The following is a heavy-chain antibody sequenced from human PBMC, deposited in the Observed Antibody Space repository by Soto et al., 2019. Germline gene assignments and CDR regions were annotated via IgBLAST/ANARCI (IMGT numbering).Heavy chain of an antibody. Sequence: LSLTCAVSGGSISSSNWWSWVRQPPGKGLEWIGEIYHSGSTNYNPSLKSRVTISVDKSKNQFSLKLSSVTAADTAVYYCARAIAAAGSHLYYFDYWGQGTLVTVSS. CDR3: ARAIAAAGSHLYYFDY. CDR2: IYHSGST. J-gene: IGHJ4*02. CDR1: GGSISSSNW. V-gene: IGHV4-4*02. D-gene: IGHD6-13*01.